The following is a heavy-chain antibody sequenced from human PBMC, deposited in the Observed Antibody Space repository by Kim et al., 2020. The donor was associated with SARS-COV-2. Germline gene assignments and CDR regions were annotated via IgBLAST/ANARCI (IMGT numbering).Heavy chain of an antibody. Sequence: GGSLRLSCAASGFTFSSYSMNWVRQAPGKGLEWVSYISSSSSTIYYADSVKGRFTISRDNAKNSLYLQMNSLRDEDTAVYYCARVGGFGEVRINYYYYYGMDVWGQGTTVTVSS. CDR2: ISSSSSTI. CDR1: GFTFSSYS. V-gene: IGHV3-48*02. J-gene: IGHJ6*02. CDR3: ARVGGFGEVRINYYYYYGMDV. D-gene: IGHD3-10*01.